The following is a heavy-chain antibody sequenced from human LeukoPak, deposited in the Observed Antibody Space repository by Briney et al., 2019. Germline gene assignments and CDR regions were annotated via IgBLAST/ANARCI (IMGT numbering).Heavy chain of an antibody. D-gene: IGHD3-10*01. CDR2: VNHSGST. CDR1: GGSFSDYH. V-gene: IGHV4-34*01. CDR3: ARGRNYYPMDV. Sequence: PSETLSLTCAVYGGSFSDYHWSWIRQPPGKGLEWIGEVNHSGSTNYNPSLKSRVTMSVDTSKNQFSLKLSSVTAADTAVYYCARGRNYYPMDVWGKGTTVTVSS. J-gene: IGHJ6*03.